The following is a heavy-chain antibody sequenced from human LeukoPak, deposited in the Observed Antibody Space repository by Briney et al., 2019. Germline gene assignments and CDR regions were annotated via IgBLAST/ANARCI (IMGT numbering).Heavy chain of an antibody. CDR1: GFTFSSYG. Sequence: PGGSLRLSCAASGFTFSSYGMHWVRQAPGKGLEWVAVIWYDGSNKYYADSVKGRFTVSRDNSKNTLYLQMNSLRAEDTAVYYCGRDMATTGAAGADCWGQGTLVTVSS. D-gene: IGHD1-1*01. CDR3: GRDMATTGAAGADC. J-gene: IGHJ4*02. CDR2: IWYDGSNK. V-gene: IGHV3-33*01.